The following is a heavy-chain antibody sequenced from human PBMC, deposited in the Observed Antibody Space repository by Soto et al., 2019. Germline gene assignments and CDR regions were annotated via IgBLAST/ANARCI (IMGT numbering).Heavy chain of an antibody. J-gene: IGHJ6*02. D-gene: IGHD2-2*01. Sequence: ASVKVSCKASGGTFSIYAISWVRQAPGQRLEWMGGIIPIFGTANYAQKFQGRVTITADESTSTAYMELSSLRSEDTAVYYCARFGMPRYCSSTSCRYYYYYYGMDVWGQGTTVTVSS. CDR1: GGTFSIYA. CDR3: ARFGMPRYCSSTSCRYYYYYYGMDV. V-gene: IGHV1-69*13. CDR2: IIPIFGTA.